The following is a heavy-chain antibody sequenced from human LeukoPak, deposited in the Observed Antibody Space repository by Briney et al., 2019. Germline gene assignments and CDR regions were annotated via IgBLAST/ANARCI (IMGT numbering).Heavy chain of an antibody. CDR1: GYTFSGYY. J-gene: IGHJ3*02. Sequence: ASVKVSCKTSGYTFSGYYMHWVRQAPGQGLEGMGWINPDSGGTNYGQNFQGRVTMTRDTAINTAHMELSSLRSEDTAVYYCAAEYSVAFDIWGQGTMVTVSS. V-gene: IGHV1-2*02. CDR2: INPDSGGT. CDR3: AAEYSVAFDI. D-gene: IGHD2-21*01.